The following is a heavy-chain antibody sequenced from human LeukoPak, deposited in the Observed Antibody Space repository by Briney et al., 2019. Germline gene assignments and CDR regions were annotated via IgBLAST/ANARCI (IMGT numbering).Heavy chain of an antibody. V-gene: IGHV4-39*07. Sequence: SETLSLTCTVSGGSISSSSYYWSWIRQPPGKGLEWIGEINHSGSTNYNPSLKSRVTISVDTSKNQFSLKLSSVTAADTAVYYCARREIMITFGGVIVIGWFDPWGQGTLVTVSS. CDR3: ARREIMITFGGVIVIGWFDP. D-gene: IGHD3-16*02. CDR1: GGSISSSSYY. J-gene: IGHJ5*02. CDR2: INHSGST.